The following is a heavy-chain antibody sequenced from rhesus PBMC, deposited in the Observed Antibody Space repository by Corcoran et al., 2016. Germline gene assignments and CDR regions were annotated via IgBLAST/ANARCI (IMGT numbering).Heavy chain of an antibody. CDR3: ARDGAAAGT. V-gene: IGHV4-93*01. CDR2: IYGSGEST. CDR1: GGSISSSNW. Sequence: QVQLQESGQAAVKHSETLSLTCAVSGGSISSSNWWSWVGPPPGKGLEWIGRIYGSGESTEYNPSLKSRVTISIDTSKNQFSLKLSSVTAADTAVYYCARDGAAAGTWGQGVLVTVSS. D-gene: IGHD6-31*01. J-gene: IGHJ4*01.